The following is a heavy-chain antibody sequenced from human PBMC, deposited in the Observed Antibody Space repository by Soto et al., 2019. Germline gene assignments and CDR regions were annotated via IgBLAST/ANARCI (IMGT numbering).Heavy chain of an antibody. CDR3: AKLEYCSGGSCSNY. Sequence: EVQLLESGGGLVQPGGSLRLSCAASGFTFSSYAMSWVRQAPGKGLEWVSAISVSGGSTYYADSVKGRFTISRDNSKNTLYLQMNSLRAEDTAVYYCAKLEYCSGGSCSNYWGQGTLVTVSS. CDR1: GFTFSSYA. J-gene: IGHJ4*02. V-gene: IGHV3-23*01. CDR2: ISVSGGST. D-gene: IGHD2-15*01.